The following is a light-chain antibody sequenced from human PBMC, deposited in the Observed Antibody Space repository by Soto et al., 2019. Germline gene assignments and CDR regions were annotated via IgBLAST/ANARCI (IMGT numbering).Light chain of an antibody. CDR3: QSYDSSLSGGV. J-gene: IGLJ2*01. V-gene: IGLV1-40*01. Sequence: QSVLTQPPSVSGAPGLRVTISCTGRSSNIGAGYDVNWYQQLPGTAPKLLIYGNNNRPSGVPDRFSGSKSGTSASLAITGLQADDEADYYCQSYDSSLSGGVFGGGTKLTVL. CDR1: SSNIGAGYD. CDR2: GNN.